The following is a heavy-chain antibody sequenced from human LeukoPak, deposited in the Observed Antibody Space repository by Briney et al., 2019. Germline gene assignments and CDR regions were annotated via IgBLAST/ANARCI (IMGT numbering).Heavy chain of an antibody. CDR1: GFTFSTYW. J-gene: IGHJ4*02. V-gene: IGHV3-7*01. D-gene: IGHD6-19*01. CDR3: ARGSGWYYFDY. CDR2: IKQDGSAV. Sequence: GGSLRLSCAASGFTFSTYWMHWVRQAPGKGLEWVASIKQDGSAVHYVASVRGRFTISRDNAKNSLYLQMNSLRAEDTAVYYCARGSGWYYFDYWGQGTLVTVSS.